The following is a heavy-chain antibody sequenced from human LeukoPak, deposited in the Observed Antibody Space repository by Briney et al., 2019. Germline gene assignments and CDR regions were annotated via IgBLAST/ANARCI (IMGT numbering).Heavy chain of an antibody. CDR2: IYTSGST. CDR3: ARLSLYYDSSGSDAFDI. V-gene: IGHV4-4*09. J-gene: IGHJ3*02. Sequence: SETLSLTCTVSGDSISSYYWSWLRQPPGKGLEWIGYIYTSGSTNYNPSLKSRVTISVDTSKKQFYLKLSSVTAADTAVYYCARLSLYYDSSGSDAFDIWGQGTMVSVSS. D-gene: IGHD3-22*01. CDR1: GDSISSYY.